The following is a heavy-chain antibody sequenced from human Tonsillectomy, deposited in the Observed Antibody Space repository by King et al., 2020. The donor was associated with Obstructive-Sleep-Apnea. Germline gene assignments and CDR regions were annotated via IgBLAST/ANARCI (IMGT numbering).Heavy chain of an antibody. CDR2: IYYSGST. CDR1: GGSISSSSYY. CDR3: ARDEGGYGTFDP. V-gene: IGHV4-39*07. D-gene: IGHD1-14*01. Sequence: LQLQESGPGLVKPSETLSLTCTVSGGSISSSSYYWGWIRQPPGKGLEWIGSIYYSGSTYYNPSLKSRVIISVDTSKNQFSLRLSSVTAADTAVYYCARDEGGYGTFDPWGQGTLVTVSS. J-gene: IGHJ5*02.